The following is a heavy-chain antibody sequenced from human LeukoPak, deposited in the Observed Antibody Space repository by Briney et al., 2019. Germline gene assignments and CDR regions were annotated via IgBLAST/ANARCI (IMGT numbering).Heavy chain of an antibody. V-gene: IGHV1-18*01. CDR3: ARDRVYDYVWGSYRPLDY. CDR1: GGTFSSYA. J-gene: IGHJ4*02. CDR2: ISAYNGNT. D-gene: IGHD3-16*02. Sequence: ASVKVSCKASGGTFSSYAISWVRQAPGQGLEWMGWISAYNGNTNYAQKLQGRVTMTTDTSTSTAYMELRSLRSDDTAVYYCARDRVYDYVWGSYRPLDYWGQGTLVTVSS.